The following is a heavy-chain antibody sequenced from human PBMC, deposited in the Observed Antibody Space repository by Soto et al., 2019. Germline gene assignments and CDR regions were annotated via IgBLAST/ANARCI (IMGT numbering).Heavy chain of an antibody. CDR2: FSPVYRTL. Sequence: AVKVSCMASGVSFGNYAINWVRQTPGQGLEWLGGFSPVYRTLNYAQKFQGRVTITADESTGRASMTQSSLASDDTAVYYFAAGVMWIGYMYVESWGQGTRVTVSS. CDR3: AAGVMWIGYMYVES. D-gene: IGHD3-3*01. CDR1: GVSFGNYA. V-gene: IGHV1-69*13. J-gene: IGHJ5*01.